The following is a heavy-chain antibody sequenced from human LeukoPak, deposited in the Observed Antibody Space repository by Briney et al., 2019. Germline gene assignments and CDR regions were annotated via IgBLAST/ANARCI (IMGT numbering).Heavy chain of an antibody. V-gene: IGHV4-30-4*01. D-gene: IGHD4-4*01. CDR2: IHYSGGT. Sequence: SQTLSLTCTVSGGSISSGDDYWSWIRQPPGKGLEWIGYIHYSGGTHYNPSLKSRLTISVDTSKNQFSLKLSSVTAADTAVYFCARDRSYIMDVWGQGTTVTVSS. CDR1: GGSISSGDDY. J-gene: IGHJ6*02. CDR3: ARDRSYIMDV.